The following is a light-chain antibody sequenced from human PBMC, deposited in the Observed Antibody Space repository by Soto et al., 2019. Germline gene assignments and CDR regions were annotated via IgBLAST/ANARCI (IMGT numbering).Light chain of an antibody. J-gene: IGLJ2*01. V-gene: IGLV2-8*01. CDR2: EVA. CDR1: TSDVGGYNF. CDR3: SSYAGSNNL. Sequence: QYALTQPPSASGSPGQSVTISCTGTTSDVGGYNFVSWYQQHPGKAPKLVIYEVAKRPSGVPNRFSGSKSGNTASLTVSGLQPEDEADYYCSSYAGSNNLFGGGTKLTVL.